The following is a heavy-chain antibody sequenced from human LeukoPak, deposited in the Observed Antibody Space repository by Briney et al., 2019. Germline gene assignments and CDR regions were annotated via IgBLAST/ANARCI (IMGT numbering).Heavy chain of an antibody. CDR2: INPNSGGT. D-gene: IGHD2-15*01. CDR3: ARIVVVVAATPHDAFDI. CDR1: GYTFTCYY. Sequence: GASVKVSCKASGYTFTCYYMHWVRQAPGQGLEWMGWINPNSGGTNYAQKFQGRVTMTRDTSISTAYMELSRLRSDDTTVYYCARIVVVVAATPHDAFDIWGQGTMVTVSS. V-gene: IGHV1-2*02. J-gene: IGHJ3*02.